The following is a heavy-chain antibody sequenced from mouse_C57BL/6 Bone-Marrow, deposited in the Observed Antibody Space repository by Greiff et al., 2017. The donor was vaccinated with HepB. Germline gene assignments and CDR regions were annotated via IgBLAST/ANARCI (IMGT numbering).Heavy chain of an antibody. CDR3: ARSIPYDYDGGYYFDY. D-gene: IGHD2-4*01. J-gene: IGHJ2*01. CDR1: RYTFTDYN. Sequence: VQLQQSGPELVKPGASVKMSCKASRYTFTDYNIHWVKLSHGKSLEWIGYINPNNGGTSYNQKFKGKATLTVNKSSSTAYMELRSLTSEDSAVYYCARSIPYDYDGGYYFDYWGQGTTLTVSS. V-gene: IGHV1-22*01. CDR2: INPNNGGT.